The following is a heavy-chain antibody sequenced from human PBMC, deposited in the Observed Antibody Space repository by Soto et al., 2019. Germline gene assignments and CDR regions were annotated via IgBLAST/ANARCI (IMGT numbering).Heavy chain of an antibody. D-gene: IGHD4-17*01. J-gene: IGHJ4*02. CDR2: ISGSGGST. CDR1: GFTFSSYA. V-gene: IGHV3-23*01. CDR3: ARQGDDYGVYRRIFDY. Sequence: GGSLRLSCAASGFTFSSYAMSWVRQAPGKGLEWVSAISGSGGSTYYADSVKGRFTISRDNSKNTLYLQMNSLRAEDTAVYYCARQGDDYGVYRRIFDYWGQGTLVTVSS.